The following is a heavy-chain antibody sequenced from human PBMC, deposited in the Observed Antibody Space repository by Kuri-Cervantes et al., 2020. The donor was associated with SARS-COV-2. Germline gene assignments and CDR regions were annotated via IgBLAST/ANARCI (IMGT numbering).Heavy chain of an antibody. J-gene: IGHJ5*02. CDR1: GFTFDDYA. V-gene: IGHV3-9*03. Sequence: GGSLRLSCAASGFTFDDYAMHWVRQAPGKGLEWVSGISWHSGSIGYADSVKGRFTISRDNAKNSLYLQMNSLRAEDMALYYCAKDLRLLWFGALLGFDPWGQGTLVTVSS. CDR3: AKDLRLLWFGALLGFDP. CDR2: ISWHSGSI. D-gene: IGHD3-10*01.